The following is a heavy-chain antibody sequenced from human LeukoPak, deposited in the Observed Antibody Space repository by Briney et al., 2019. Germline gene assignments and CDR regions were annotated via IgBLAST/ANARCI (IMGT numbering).Heavy chain of an antibody. D-gene: IGHD6-13*01. CDR1: GYTFTSYY. Sequence: ASVKVSCKASGYTFTSYYMHWVRQAPGQGLEWMGIINPSGGSTSYAQKFQGRVTITRDTSASTAYMELSSLRSEDTAVYYCASQYSIAAADNWFDPWGQGTLVTVSS. J-gene: IGHJ5*02. CDR3: ASQYSIAAADNWFDP. CDR2: INPSGGST. V-gene: IGHV1-46*01.